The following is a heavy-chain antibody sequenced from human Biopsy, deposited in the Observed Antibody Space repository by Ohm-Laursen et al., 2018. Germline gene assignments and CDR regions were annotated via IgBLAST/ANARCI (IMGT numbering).Heavy chain of an antibody. J-gene: IGHJ4*02. CDR2: VYYTGST. CDR3: ARGSSYGYDFDY. CDR1: GDSISSYY. D-gene: IGHD5-18*01. Sequence: SETLSLTCAVSGDSISSYYWSWIRQPPGKGLQWIGYVYYTGSTDYNPSLQSRVTISVDTSKNQFSLKLSSVTAADTAVYFCARGSSYGYDFDYWGQGTLVAVSS. V-gene: IGHV4-59*01.